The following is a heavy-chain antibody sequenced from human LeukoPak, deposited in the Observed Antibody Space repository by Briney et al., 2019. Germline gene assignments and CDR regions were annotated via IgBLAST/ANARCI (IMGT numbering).Heavy chain of an antibody. V-gene: IGHV3-23*01. J-gene: IGHJ3*01. CDR1: GFTFSSYA. CDR3: ARDQDVVVLLGIIAYDAFDL. CDR2: ISGSGDST. Sequence: PGGSLRLSCAASGFTFSSYAMTWVRQAPGKGLEWVSAISGSGDSTYYADSVKGRFTISRDNSKNSLYLQMNSLRAEDTAVYYCARDQDVVVLLGIIAYDAFDLWGQGTMVTVSS. D-gene: IGHD2-15*01.